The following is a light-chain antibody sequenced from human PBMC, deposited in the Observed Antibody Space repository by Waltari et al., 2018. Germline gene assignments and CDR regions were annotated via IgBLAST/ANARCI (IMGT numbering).Light chain of an antibody. CDR3: QQYGSSPLT. CDR1: HSVTSSY. Sequence: EIVLTQSPGTLSLSPGERATLSCRATHSVTSSYLAWYQQNPGQAPRLLTYGASSRATGIPDRFSGSESGTDFTLTITRLEPEDFAVYYCQQYGSSPLTLGGGTKVEIK. J-gene: IGKJ4*01. CDR2: GAS. V-gene: IGKV3-20*01.